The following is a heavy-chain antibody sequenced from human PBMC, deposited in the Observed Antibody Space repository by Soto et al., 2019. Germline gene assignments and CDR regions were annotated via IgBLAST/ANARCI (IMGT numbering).Heavy chain of an antibody. CDR1: GRSMISYY. J-gene: IGHJ4*02. V-gene: IGHV4-4*07. CDR3: AREGDDRHFFFDS. D-gene: IGHD3-3*02. CDR2: IYTGGHT. Sequence: QLQESGPGLVKPSETLSLTCNVSGRSMISYYWSWIRQPAGRGLAWIGRIYTGGHTNCNPSRKSRVTMSVATSKIQFSLSLTSVTAADTAVYYCAREGDDRHFFFDSGGQGTLVTVSS.